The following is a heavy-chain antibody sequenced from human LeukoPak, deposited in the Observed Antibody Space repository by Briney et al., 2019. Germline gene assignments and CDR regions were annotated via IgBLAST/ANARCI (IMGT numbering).Heavy chain of an antibody. V-gene: IGHV4-38-2*01. CDR2: IYHTGST. Sequence: SETLSLTCGVSGYSISRGYYWAWIRQPPGKGLEWIGTIYHTGSTYYTPSLGSRVTISVDTSKNEFSLNLNSVTAADTAVYCCARAGWIITSGIDYWGQGALVTVSS. CDR1: GYSISRGYY. D-gene: IGHD3-10*01. CDR3: ARAGWIITSGIDY. J-gene: IGHJ4*02.